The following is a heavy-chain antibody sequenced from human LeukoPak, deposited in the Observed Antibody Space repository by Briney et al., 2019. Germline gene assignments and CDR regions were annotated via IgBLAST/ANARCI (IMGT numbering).Heavy chain of an antibody. Sequence: ASVKVSCKASGYTFTSYGISWVRQAPGQGLEWMGWISAYNGNTNYAQKLQGRVTMTTDTSTSTAYMELRSLRSDDTAVYYCARGRFGESAHAPPPFDYWGQGTLVTVSS. CDR2: ISAYNGNT. V-gene: IGHV1-18*01. CDR1: GYTFTSYG. CDR3: ARGRFGESAHAPPPFDY. J-gene: IGHJ4*02. D-gene: IGHD3-10*01.